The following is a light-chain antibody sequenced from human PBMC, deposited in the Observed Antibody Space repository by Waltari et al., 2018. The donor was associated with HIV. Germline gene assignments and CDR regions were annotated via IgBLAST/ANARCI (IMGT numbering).Light chain of an antibody. Sequence: QSVLTQPPSVSAAPGQKVTISCSGGTSNIGDNHVSWSRQPPGTAPKLLIYENNKRPSGIPDRFSGSRSGTSATLGITGLQTGDEADYYCGTWDSSLSAWVFGGGTKLTVL. J-gene: IGLJ3*02. CDR2: ENN. V-gene: IGLV1-51*02. CDR3: GTWDSSLSAWV. CDR1: TSNIGDNH.